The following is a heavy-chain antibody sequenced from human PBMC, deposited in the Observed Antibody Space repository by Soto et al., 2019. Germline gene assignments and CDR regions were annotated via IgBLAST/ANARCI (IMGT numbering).Heavy chain of an antibody. Sequence: EVHLVESGGGLVEPGRSLRLSCTASGFTFGDYAMIWFRQAPGKGPEWVGFIRSKPYGGTAEYAASVEGRFTISREDSTSIAYLQMNSLKIDDTAVYYCVRENEPPAESYGDHYYGMDVWGPGTTVTVSP. D-gene: IGHD3-16*01. J-gene: IGHJ6*01. V-gene: IGHV3-49*03. CDR3: VRENEPPAESYGDHYYGMDV. CDR2: IRSKPYGGTA. CDR1: GFTFGDYA.